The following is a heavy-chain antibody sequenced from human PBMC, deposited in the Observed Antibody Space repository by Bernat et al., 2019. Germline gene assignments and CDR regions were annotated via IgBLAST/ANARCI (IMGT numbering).Heavy chain of an antibody. Sequence: ELQLVGTGGGLIQPGGSLSLSCAASGLTISSNFMSWVRQAPGKGLEWVSVLYSGGITDYADSVKGRFTISRDNSKNTLYLQMNSLRAEDTAVYYCARDSSPTTVTTFGDAFDIWGQGTVVTVSS. CDR3: ARDSSPTTVTTFGDAFDI. V-gene: IGHV3-53*02. J-gene: IGHJ3*02. D-gene: IGHD4-11*01. CDR2: LYSGGIT. CDR1: GLTISSNF.